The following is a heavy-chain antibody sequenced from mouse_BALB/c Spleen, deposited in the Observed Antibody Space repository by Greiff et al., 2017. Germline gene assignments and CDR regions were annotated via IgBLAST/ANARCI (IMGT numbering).Heavy chain of an antibody. D-gene: IGHD2-1*01. CDR3: ARHNGNYERYFDV. V-gene: IGHV5-12-2*01. CDR1: GFTFSSYT. Sequence: EVKLMESGGGLVQPGGSLKLSCAASGFTFSSYTMSWVRQTPEKRLEWVAYISNGGGSTYYPDTVKGRFTISRDNAKNTLYLQMSSLKSEDTAMYYCARHNGNYERYFDVWGAGTTVTVSS. CDR2: ISNGGGST. J-gene: IGHJ1*01.